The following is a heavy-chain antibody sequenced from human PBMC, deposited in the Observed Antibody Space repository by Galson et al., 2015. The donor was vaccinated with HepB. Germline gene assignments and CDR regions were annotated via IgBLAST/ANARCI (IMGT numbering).Heavy chain of an antibody. D-gene: IGHD2-15*01. V-gene: IGHV3-21*01. CDR2: ISNRGTYI. Sequence: SLRLSCAASGFTFGTYSMSWVRQSPGKGLEWVSSISNRGTYIKYADSLEGRFTISRDNTKNSLHLQIDSLKGDDTAVYFCARGYALGDIVKVPAAGWHMDVWGKGTAAVVSS. J-gene: IGHJ6*03. CDR3: ARGYALGDIVKVPAAGWHMDV. CDR1: GFTFGTYS.